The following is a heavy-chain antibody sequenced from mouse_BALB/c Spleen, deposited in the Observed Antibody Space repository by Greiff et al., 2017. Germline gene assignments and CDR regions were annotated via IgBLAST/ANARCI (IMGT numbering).Heavy chain of an antibody. V-gene: IGHV6-6*02. D-gene: IGHD2-1*01. Sequence: DVMLVESGGGLVQPGGSMKLSCVASGFTFSNYWMNWVRQSPEKGLEWVAEIRLKSNNYATHYAESVKGRFTISRDDSKSSVYLQMNNLRAEDTGIYYCTIYYGNYGGGYYAMDYWGQGTSVTVSS. J-gene: IGHJ4*01. CDR3: TIYYGNYGGGYYAMDY. CDR1: GFTFSNYW. CDR2: IRLKSNNYAT.